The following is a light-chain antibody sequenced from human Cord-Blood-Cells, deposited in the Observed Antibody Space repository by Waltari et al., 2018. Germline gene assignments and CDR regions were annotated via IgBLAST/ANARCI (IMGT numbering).Light chain of an antibody. Sequence: QSALTQPPSSPGSPGQSVTISCTGTSRDVGGYNYVSWYQQHPGKAPKLMIYEVSKRPSGVPDRFSGSKSGNTASLTVSGLQAEDEADYYCSSYAGSNNVVFGGGTKLTVL. V-gene: IGLV2-8*01. CDR1: SRDVGGYNY. CDR2: EVS. J-gene: IGLJ2*01. CDR3: SSYAGSNNVV.